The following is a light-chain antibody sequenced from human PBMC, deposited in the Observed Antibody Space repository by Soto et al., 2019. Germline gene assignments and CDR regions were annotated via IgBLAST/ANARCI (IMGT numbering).Light chain of an antibody. Sequence: DIVMTQSPLSLPVTPGEPASISCRSSQSLLHSNGYNYLVWYLQKPGQSPQLVIYLGSNRASGVPDRFSGSGSRTDFTLKISRVEAEDVGVYYCIQALQTPLTFGGGTKVEIK. CDR3: IQALQTPLT. J-gene: IGKJ4*01. CDR1: QSLLHSNGYNY. V-gene: IGKV2-28*01. CDR2: LGS.